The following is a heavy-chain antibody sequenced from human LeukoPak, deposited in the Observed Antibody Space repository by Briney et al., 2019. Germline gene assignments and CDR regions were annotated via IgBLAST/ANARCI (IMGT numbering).Heavy chain of an antibody. CDR1: GFTFSTYS. J-gene: IGHJ4*02. CDR3: ARVGRDGYKDY. CDR2: IRIKANSYTT. Sequence: GGSLRLSCAVSGFTFSTYSMNWVRQAPGKGLEWVGRIRIKANSYTTEYAASVKGRFTISRDDSKNSLYLQMNSLKTEDTAVYYCARVGRDGYKDYWGQGTLVTVSS. D-gene: IGHD5-24*01. V-gene: IGHV3-72*01.